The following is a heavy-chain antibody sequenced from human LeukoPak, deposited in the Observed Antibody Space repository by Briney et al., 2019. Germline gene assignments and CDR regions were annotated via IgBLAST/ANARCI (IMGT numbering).Heavy chain of an antibody. D-gene: IGHD6-19*01. CDR3: ARSSGWYFVGYYYYMDV. CDR1: GYTFTGYY. V-gene: IGHV1-2*02. CDR2: INPNSGGT. Sequence: GASVKVSCKASGYTFTGYYMHWVRQAPGQGLEWMGWINPNSGGTNYAQKFQGRVTMTRDTSISTAYMELSRLRSEDTAVYYCARSSGWYFVGYYYYMDVWGKGTTVTVSS. J-gene: IGHJ6*03.